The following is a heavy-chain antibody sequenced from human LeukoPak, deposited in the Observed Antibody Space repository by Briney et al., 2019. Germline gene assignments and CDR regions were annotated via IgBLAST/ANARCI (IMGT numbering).Heavy chain of an antibody. Sequence: GGSLRLSCAASGFTFSMYWMTWVRQAPGKGLEWVASIKEDGSQKYYVDSVKGRFTISKDNAKNSLYLQMNSLRAEDTAVYYCARYPYDSSGYTHYYYGMDVWGQGTTVTVSS. CDR2: IKEDGSQK. CDR1: GFTFSMYW. V-gene: IGHV3-7*01. J-gene: IGHJ6*02. CDR3: ARYPYDSSGYTHYYYGMDV. D-gene: IGHD3-22*01.